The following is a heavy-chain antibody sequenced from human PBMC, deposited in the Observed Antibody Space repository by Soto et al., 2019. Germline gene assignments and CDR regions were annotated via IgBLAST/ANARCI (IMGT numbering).Heavy chain of an antibody. D-gene: IGHD6-13*01. CDR1: GGTFSSYA. J-gene: IGHJ6*02. CDR2: IIPIFGTA. V-gene: IGHV1-69*01. CDR3: ARVVGQQLVRYYYYYGMDV. Sequence: QVQLVQSGAEVKKPGSSVKVSCKASGGTFSSYAISWVRQAPGQGLEWMGGIIPIFGTANYAQKFQGRVTITADEYKSTAYMELRSLRSEVTAVYYCARVVGQQLVRYYYYYGMDVWGQGTTVTVSS.